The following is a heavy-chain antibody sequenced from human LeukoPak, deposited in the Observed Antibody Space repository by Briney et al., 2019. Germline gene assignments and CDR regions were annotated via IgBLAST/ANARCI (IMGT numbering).Heavy chain of an antibody. D-gene: IGHD6-19*01. CDR1: GFTFSSYW. V-gene: IGHV3-74*03. Sequence: GGSLRLSCAASGFTFSSYWMSWVRQAPGKGLVWVSRINTDGSDTMYADSVKGRFTISRDNAKNTLCLQMNSLKAEDTAVYYCARDQGGSGPTTYDYWGQGNLVTVSS. CDR3: ARDQGGSGPTTYDY. J-gene: IGHJ4*02. CDR2: INTDGSDT.